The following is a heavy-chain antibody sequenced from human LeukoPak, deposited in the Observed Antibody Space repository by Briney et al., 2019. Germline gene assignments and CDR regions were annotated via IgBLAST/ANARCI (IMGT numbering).Heavy chain of an antibody. D-gene: IGHD3-3*01. CDR3: ARDFWGAYRVDFFDY. CDR2: ISGTSKYI. Sequence: GGSLSLSCAASGFTFSYYTLHWVRQAPGKGLEWVSSISGTSKYIYYADSVKGRFTISRDNAKNSLSLEMSSLRADDTAVYYCARDFWGAYRVDFFDYWGQGSLVTVSS. J-gene: IGHJ4*02. V-gene: IGHV3-21*01. CDR1: GFTFSYYT.